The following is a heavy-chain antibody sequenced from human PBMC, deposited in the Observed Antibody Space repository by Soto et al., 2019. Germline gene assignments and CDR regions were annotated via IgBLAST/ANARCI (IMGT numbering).Heavy chain of an antibody. V-gene: IGHV3-49*03. Sequence: PGGSLRLSCTASGFTFGDYAGSWFRQAPGKGLEWVGFIRSKAYGGTTEYAASVKGRFTISRDDSKSIAYLQMNSLKTEDTAVYYCTRDVLLGAFDIWGQGTMVTVSS. J-gene: IGHJ3*02. CDR3: TRDVLLGAFDI. CDR2: IRSKAYGGTT. D-gene: IGHD2-15*01. CDR1: GFTFGDYA.